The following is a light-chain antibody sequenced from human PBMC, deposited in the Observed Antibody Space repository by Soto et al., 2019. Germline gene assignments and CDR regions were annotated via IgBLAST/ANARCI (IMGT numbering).Light chain of an antibody. CDR2: LGS. CDR3: MQPLQSWT. V-gene: IGKV2-28*01. J-gene: IGKJ1*01. Sequence: DVVITQTPLSLSFAPPHPASISCRSSQSLLHSNGYNYLDWYLQKPGQSPQLLIYLGSNRASGVPDRFSGSGSGTDFTLKISRVEAEDVGVYYCMQPLQSWTFGQGTKV. CDR1: QSLLHSNGYNY.